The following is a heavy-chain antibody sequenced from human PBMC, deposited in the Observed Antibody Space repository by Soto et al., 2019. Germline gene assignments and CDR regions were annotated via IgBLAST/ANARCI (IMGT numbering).Heavy chain of an antibody. J-gene: IGHJ4*01. V-gene: IGHV1-69*19. CDR3: TREVKVHCRAFVY. Sequence: QVQLVQSGAEMKKPGSSVKVSCQSSGGTFNTYAMNWVRQAPGQGPEWMGDISPMFGEANYAPKFQGRGTITAAESPDTSYMQLSSLASEDTARYFCTREVKVHCRAFVYWGHGTVVTV. D-gene: IGHD2-21*02. CDR2: ISPMFGEA. CDR1: GGTFNTYA.